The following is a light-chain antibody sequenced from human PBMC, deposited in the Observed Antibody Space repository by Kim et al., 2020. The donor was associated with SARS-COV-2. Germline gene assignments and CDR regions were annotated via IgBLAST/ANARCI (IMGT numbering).Light chain of an antibody. CDR3: QQYNNWTPYT. CDR2: GAS. Sequence: VSPGERAPLSCRASQSISSNLAWYQQKPGQAPRLLIYGASTRATGIPARFSGSGSGTEFTLTISSLQSEDFAVYHCQQYNNWTPYTFGQGTKLEI. J-gene: IGKJ2*01. V-gene: IGKV3-15*01. CDR1: QSISSN.